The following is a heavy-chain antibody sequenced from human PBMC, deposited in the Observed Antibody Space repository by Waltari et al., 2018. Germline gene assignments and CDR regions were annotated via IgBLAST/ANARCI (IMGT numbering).Heavy chain of an antibody. Sequence: EVQRVESGGALIKPGGSLGLSCAASGFTVVTNSMSWVRQAPGKGLEWVSVIYSGGSTYYADSVKGRFTISRDNSKNTLYLQMNSLRAEDTAVYYCARVTGPWSKLSWGQGTLVTVSS. J-gene: IGHJ5*02. CDR3: ARVTGPWSKLS. D-gene: IGHD2-8*02. CDR2: IYSGGST. V-gene: IGHV3-53*01. CDR1: GFTVVTNS.